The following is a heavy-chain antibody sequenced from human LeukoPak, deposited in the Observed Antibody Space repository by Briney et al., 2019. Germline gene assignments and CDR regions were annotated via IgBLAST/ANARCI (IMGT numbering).Heavy chain of an antibody. D-gene: IGHD2-15*01. CDR1: GFTFSSYS. Sequence: GGSLRLSCAASGFTFSSYSMNWVRQAPGKGLEWVSSISSSSSCIYYADSVKGRFTISRDNAKNSLYLQMNSLRAEDTAVYYCARGTRVAANLHTAWGQGTLVTVSS. CDR2: ISSSSSCI. V-gene: IGHV3-21*01. CDR3: ARGTRVAANLHTA. J-gene: IGHJ5*02.